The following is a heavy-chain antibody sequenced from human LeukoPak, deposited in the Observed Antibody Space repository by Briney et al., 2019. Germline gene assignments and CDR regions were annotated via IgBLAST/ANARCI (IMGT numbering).Heavy chain of an antibody. V-gene: IGHV4-59*01. J-gene: IGHJ5*02. Sequence: SETLSLTCTVSGGSIRSYYWSWIRQPPGKGLEWIGYIFYTGSTNYNPSLRSRVIISVDTSKKQFSLKLSSVTAADTAVYYCARGFYWFDPWGQGTLVTVSS. CDR1: GGSIRSYY. CDR2: IFYTGST. CDR3: ARGFYWFDP.